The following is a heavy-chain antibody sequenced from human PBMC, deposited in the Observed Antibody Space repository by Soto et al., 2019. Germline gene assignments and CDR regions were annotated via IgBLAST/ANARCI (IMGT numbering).Heavy chain of an antibody. CDR2: IYYSGST. CDR1: GGSISSGGYY. J-gene: IGHJ4*02. CDR3: ARIGGYCSSTSCSLYYFDY. V-gene: IGHV4-31*03. Sequence: PSETLSLTCTVSGGSISSGGYYWSWIRQHPGKGLEWIGYIYYSGSTYYNPSLKSRVTISVDTSKNQFSLKLSSVTAADTAVYYCARIGGYCSSTSCSLYYFDYWGQGTLVTVSS. D-gene: IGHD2-2*01.